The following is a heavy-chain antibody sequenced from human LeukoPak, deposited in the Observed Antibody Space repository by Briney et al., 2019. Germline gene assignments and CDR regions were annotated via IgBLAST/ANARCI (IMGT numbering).Heavy chain of an antibody. J-gene: IGHJ4*02. Sequence: SVKVSCKASGGTFSSYAISWVRQAPGQGLEWMGGIIPIFGTANYAQKFQGRVTITADESTSTAHMELSSLRSEDTAVYYCARGTRLGELSSFDYWGQGTLVTISS. CDR2: IIPIFGTA. CDR3: ARGTRLGELSSFDY. CDR1: GGTFSSYA. V-gene: IGHV1-69*13. D-gene: IGHD3-16*02.